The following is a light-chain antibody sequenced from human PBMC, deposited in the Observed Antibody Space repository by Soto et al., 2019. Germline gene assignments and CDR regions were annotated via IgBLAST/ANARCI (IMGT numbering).Light chain of an antibody. CDR3: QQSYVTPLT. J-gene: IGKJ1*01. CDR2: SAS. CDR1: QDISSS. V-gene: IGKV1-39*01. Sequence: DIQMTQYASSLSASIGDRVTISCRASQDISSSLNWYQHKSGTAPKLLIYSASGLHSGFPSRFSGSGSGTYFTLTISSLQPEDFATYYCQQSYVTPLTFGQGTKVDIK.